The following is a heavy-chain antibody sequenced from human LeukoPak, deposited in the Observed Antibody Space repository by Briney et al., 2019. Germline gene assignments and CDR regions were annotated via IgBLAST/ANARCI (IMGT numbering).Heavy chain of an antibody. CDR2: ISSRSSYI. D-gene: IGHD2-2*01. J-gene: IGHJ6*04. V-gene: IGHV3-21*01. Sequence: GGSLRLSCAASGFTFSSYSMNWVRQAPGKGLEWVSSISSRSSYIYYADSVKGRFTISRDNAKNSPYLQMNSLRAEDTAVYYCASLVVVPAARGDVWGKGTTVTVSS. CDR1: GFTFSSYS. CDR3: ASLVVVPAARGDV.